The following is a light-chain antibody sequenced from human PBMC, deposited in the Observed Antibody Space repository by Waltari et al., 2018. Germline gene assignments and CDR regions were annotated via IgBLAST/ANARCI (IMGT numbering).Light chain of an antibody. V-gene: IGKV3-11*01. CDR1: QSVGSY. CDR3: QQRSNWPLT. Sequence: EIVLTQSPATLSLSPGERATLSCRASQSVGSYLGWYQQKPGQAPRLLIYDASNRATGIPARFSGGGSGTDFTLTISSLEPEDFAVYYCQQRSNWPLTFGGGTTVEIK. CDR2: DAS. J-gene: IGKJ4*01.